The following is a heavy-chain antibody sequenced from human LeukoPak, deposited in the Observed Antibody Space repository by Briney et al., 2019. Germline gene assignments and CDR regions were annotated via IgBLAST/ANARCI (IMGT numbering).Heavy chain of an antibody. CDR3: AREQKDAAAAGDFDY. J-gene: IGHJ4*02. D-gene: IGHD6-13*01. CDR2: FSSSSNYI. Sequence: GGSLRLSCAASGFTFSSYSMNWVRQAPGKGLEWVSSFSSSSNYIYYADSVKGRFTISSDNAKNSLYLQMNSLRAEDTAVYYCAREQKDAAAAGDFDYWGQGTLVTVSS. CDR1: GFTFSSYS. V-gene: IGHV3-21*01.